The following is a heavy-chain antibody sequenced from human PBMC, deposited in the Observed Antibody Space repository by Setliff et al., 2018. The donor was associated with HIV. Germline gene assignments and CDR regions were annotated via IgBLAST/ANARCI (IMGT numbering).Heavy chain of an antibody. CDR2: IDHRGRP. V-gene: IGHV4-34*01. J-gene: IGHJ4*02. Sequence: SETLSLTCGIYGGSFSDYYWSWIRQPPGKGLEWIGEIDHRGRPNYNPSLKSRVTISLDTSKNQFSLKLTSVTAADTAVYYCARYSPRGYTLTGPYWGQGTLVTVSS. CDR1: GGSFSDYY. CDR3: ARYSPRGYTLTGPY. D-gene: IGHD6-25*01.